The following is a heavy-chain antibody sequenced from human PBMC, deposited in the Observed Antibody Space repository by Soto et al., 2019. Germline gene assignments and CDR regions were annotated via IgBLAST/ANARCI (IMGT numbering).Heavy chain of an antibody. D-gene: IGHD3-3*01. CDR2: IYNSGST. CDR1: VGYISGGDYS. CDR3: ATYRKFFKS. V-gene: IGHV4-30-2*01. Sequence: PSETLSLTCAFSVGYISGGDYSCSWIRQPPGKGLEWIGFIYNSGSTYYNSSLKSRVTISVDRSKNHFFLNLTSVTAADTAVYYCATYRKFFKSWGQGTKVCVSS. J-gene: IGHJ3*01.